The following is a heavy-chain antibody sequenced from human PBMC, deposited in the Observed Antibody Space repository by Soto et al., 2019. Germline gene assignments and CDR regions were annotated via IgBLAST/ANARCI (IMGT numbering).Heavy chain of an antibody. CDR1: GFILSDCA. CDR2: ISSSSSVI. D-gene: IGHD7-27*01. J-gene: IGHJ6*03. Sequence: EVQLVESGGGLVQPGGSLRLSCATSGFILSDCAMNWVRQAPGKGLEWVSYISSSSSVIDYADSVKGRFTVSRDNARNSMYIQMNSLRAEDTAVYYCARDLSWGSNWYYYMDVWGKGTPVTVSS. V-gene: IGHV3-48*01. CDR3: ARDLSWGSNWYYYMDV.